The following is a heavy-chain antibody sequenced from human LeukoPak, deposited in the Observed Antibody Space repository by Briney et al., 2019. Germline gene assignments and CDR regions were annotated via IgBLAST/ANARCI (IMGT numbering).Heavy chain of an antibody. CDR3: ARVKVEMATIGWLDP. J-gene: IGHJ5*02. CDR2: IWYDGSNK. V-gene: IGHV3-33*01. Sequence: GGSLRLSCAASGFTFRSYGMHWVRQAPGKGLEWVAVIWYDGSNKYYADSVKGRFTISRDNSKNTLYLQMNSLRAEDTAVYYCARVKVEMATIGWLDPWGQGTLVTVSS. D-gene: IGHD5-24*01. CDR1: GFTFRSYG.